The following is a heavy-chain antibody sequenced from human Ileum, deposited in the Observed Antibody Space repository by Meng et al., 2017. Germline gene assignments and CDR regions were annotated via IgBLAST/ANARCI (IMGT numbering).Heavy chain of an antibody. V-gene: IGHV3-21*01. D-gene: IGHD3-9*01. J-gene: IGHJ4*02. CDR3: ARERAGYYYDY. CDR1: GFTFSPYH. Sequence: GLLVEAGGGRVRPWVSLGLYFSASGFTFSPYHMDWLRQAPGKGLAWVSSIIGSGNNIYYADSVKGRFTISRDNAKSSLYLQMNSLRDEDTAVYYCARERAGYYYDYWGQGTLVTVSS. CDR2: IIGSGNNI.